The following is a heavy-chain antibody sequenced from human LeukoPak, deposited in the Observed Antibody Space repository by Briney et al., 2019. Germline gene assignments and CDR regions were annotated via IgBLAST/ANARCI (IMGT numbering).Heavy chain of an antibody. J-gene: IGHJ5*02. D-gene: IGHD3-10*01. Sequence: ASVKVSCKASGYTFTSYGISWVRQAPGQGLEWMGWISAYNGNTNYAQKLQGRVTMTTDTSTSTAYMELRSLRSDDTAVYYCARDEYDFGELLGWFDPWGQGTLVTVSS. CDR1: GYTFTSYG. V-gene: IGHV1-18*01. CDR3: ARDEYDFGELLGWFDP. CDR2: ISAYNGNT.